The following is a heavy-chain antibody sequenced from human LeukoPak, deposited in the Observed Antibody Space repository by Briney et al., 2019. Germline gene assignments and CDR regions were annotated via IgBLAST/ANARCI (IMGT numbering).Heavy chain of an antibody. CDR3: AGTIFGGFDP. CDR2: INWNGGST. CDR1: GFTFDDYG. Sequence: GGSLRLSCAASGFTFDDYGMNWVRQAPGKGLEWVSGINWNGGSTGYADSVKGRFTISRDNAKNSLYLQMSSLRAEDTALYYCAGTIFGGFDPWGQGTLVTVSS. D-gene: IGHD3-3*01. J-gene: IGHJ5*02. V-gene: IGHV3-20*04.